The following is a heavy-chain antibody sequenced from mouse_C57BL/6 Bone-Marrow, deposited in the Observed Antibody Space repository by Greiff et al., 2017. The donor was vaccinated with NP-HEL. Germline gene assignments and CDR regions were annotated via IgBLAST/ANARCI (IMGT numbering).Heavy chain of an antibody. D-gene: IGHD2-5*01. V-gene: IGHV5-12*01. Sequence: EVQLVESGGGLVQPGGSLKLSCAASGFTFSDYYMYWVRQTPEKRLEWVAYISNGGGSTYYPDTVKGRVTISRDNAKKTLYLQMSRLKSEDTAMYYCARAYYSNYFDYWGQGTTLTVSS. CDR3: ARAYYSNYFDY. J-gene: IGHJ2*01. CDR1: GFTFSDYY. CDR2: ISNGGGST.